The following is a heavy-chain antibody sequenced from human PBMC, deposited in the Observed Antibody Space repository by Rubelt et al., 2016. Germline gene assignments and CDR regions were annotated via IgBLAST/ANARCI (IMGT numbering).Heavy chain of an antibody. CDR1: GITFSDHA. D-gene: IGHD6-25*01. V-gene: IGHV3-30*18. Sequence: GGSLRLSCVVSGITFSDHAVHWVRQAPGKGLEWVAVISYQGTGKYYADSVKGRFTVSRDNSRNTLFLEMNNLRLEDTGVYYCANPERQISSLAFDTWGQGTTVTVSS. J-gene: IGHJ3*02. CDR3: ANPERQISSLAFDT. CDR2: ISYQGTGK.